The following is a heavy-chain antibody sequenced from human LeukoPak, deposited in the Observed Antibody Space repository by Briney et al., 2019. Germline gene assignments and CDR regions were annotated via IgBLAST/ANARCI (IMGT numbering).Heavy chain of an antibody. CDR3: ARALYGSGSYYNVGYYYYYMDV. D-gene: IGHD3-10*01. J-gene: IGHJ6*03. Sequence: SETLSLTCTVSGGSISSGRYHWDWIRQPPGKGLEWIGEINHSGSTNYNPSLKSRVTISVDTSKNQFSLKLSSVTAADTAVYYCARALYGSGSYYNVGYYYYYMDVWGKGTTVTVSS. CDR2: INHSGST. CDR1: GGSISSGRYH. V-gene: IGHV4-39*07.